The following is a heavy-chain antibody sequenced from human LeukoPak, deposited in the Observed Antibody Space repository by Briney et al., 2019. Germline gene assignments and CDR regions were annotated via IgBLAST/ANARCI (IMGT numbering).Heavy chain of an antibody. Sequence: GGSLRLSCAASGFTFSSYGMHWVRQAPGKGLEWVAVISYDGSNKYYADSVKGRFTISRDNSKNTLYLQMNSLRAEDTAVYYCAKDPSCSSTSCQGNWGQGTLVTVSS. CDR2: ISYDGSNK. V-gene: IGHV3-30*18. CDR1: GFTFSSYG. D-gene: IGHD2-2*01. CDR3: AKDPSCSSTSCQGN. J-gene: IGHJ4*02.